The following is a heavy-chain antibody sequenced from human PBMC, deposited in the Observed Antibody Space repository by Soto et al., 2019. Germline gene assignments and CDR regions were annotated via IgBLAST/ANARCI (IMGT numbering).Heavy chain of an antibody. V-gene: IGHV3-74*01. CDR1: GFTFSNYW. Sequence: EVQLVESGGGLVQPGGSLRLSCAASGFTFSNYWMHWVRQVQGKGLVWVSRIKADGSDTSYAGSVKGRFTISRDIVKNTVYLHINGLSVDDTAVYYCARYFPSMDVLGQGTTVTVSS. CDR3: ARYFPSMDV. J-gene: IGHJ6*02. CDR2: IKADGSDT. D-gene: IGHD3-9*01.